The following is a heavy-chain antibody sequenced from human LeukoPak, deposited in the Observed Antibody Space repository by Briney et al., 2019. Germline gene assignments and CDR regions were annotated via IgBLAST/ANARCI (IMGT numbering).Heavy chain of an antibody. D-gene: IGHD6-6*01. Sequence: GGSLRLSCAASGFTFSSYSMNWVRQAPGKGLEWVSSISSSSSYIYYADSVKGRFTISRDNAKNTLYLQMNSLRAEDTAVYYCARHRSSWLIDYWGQGTLVTVSS. CDR3: ARHRSSWLIDY. J-gene: IGHJ4*02. CDR1: GFTFSSYS. V-gene: IGHV3-21*04. CDR2: ISSSSSYI.